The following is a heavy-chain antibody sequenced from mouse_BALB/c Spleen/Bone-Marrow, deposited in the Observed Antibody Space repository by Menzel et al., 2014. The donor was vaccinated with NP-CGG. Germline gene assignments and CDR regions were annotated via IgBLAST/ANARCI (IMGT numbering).Heavy chain of an antibody. Sequence: VQLQQSGPGLVAPSQSLSITCTVSGFSLTSYGVHWVRQPPGKGLEWLGVIWAGGSTNCNSALMSRLSISKDNSKSQVFLKMNSLQTDDTAMYYCARDYYGSNYFDYWGQGTTLTVSS. CDR3: ARDYYGSNYFDY. D-gene: IGHD1-1*01. J-gene: IGHJ2*01. V-gene: IGHV2-9*02. CDR1: GFSLTSYG. CDR2: IWAGGST.